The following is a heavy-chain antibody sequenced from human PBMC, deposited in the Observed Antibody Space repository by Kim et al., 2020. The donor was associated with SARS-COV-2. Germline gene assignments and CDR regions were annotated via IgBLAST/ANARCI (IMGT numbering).Heavy chain of an antibody. CDR1: GFTFDDYA. V-gene: IGHV3-43*02. Sequence: GGSLRLSCAASGFTFDDYAMHWVRQAPGKGLEWVSLISGDGGSTYYTDSVKGRFTISRDNSKNSLYLQMNSLRTEDTALYYCAKDLVGGYSNVPGDYYYARDVGDQGTRVTVSS. J-gene: IGHJ6*02. CDR2: ISGDGGST. D-gene: IGHD4-4*01. CDR3: AKDLVGGYSNVPGDYYYARDV.